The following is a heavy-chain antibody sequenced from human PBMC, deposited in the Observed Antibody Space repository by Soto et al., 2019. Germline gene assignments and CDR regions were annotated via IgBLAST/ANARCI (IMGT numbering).Heavy chain of an antibody. V-gene: IGHV1-8*01. CDR2: MSPNSGNT. Sequence: QVQLVQSGAEVKKPGASVKVSCKASGYTFTSYDINWVRQATGQGLEWMGWMSPNSGNTGYAQKFQGRVTMTRNTSISTAYRELSSRRSEDTAVYYCARNTYNCDGTGYYYVDNWFAPWAREPWSPSPQ. D-gene: IGHD3-22*01. CDR1: GYTFTSYD. CDR3: ARNTYNCDGTGYYYVDNWFAP. J-gene: IGHJ5*02.